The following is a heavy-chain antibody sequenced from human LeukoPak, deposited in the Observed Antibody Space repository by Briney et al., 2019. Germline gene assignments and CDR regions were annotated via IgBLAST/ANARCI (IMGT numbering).Heavy chain of an antibody. V-gene: IGHV3-11*01. CDR2: ISSSGSTI. Sequence: GGSLRLSCAASGFTFSDYYMSWVRQAPGKGLEWVSYISSSGSTIYYADSVKGRFTISRDNAKNSLYLQMNSLRAEDTAVYYCATPTAGTWHFDYWGQGTLVTVSS. CDR3: ATPTAGTWHFDY. J-gene: IGHJ4*02. CDR1: GFTFSDYY. D-gene: IGHD6-13*01.